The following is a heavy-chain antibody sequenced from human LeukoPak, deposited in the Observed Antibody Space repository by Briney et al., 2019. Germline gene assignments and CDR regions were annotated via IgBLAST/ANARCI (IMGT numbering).Heavy chain of an antibody. J-gene: IGHJ4*02. CDR3: ARDSTYYYESGSSGPHYFDN. CDR2: IPSGGFYE. V-gene: IGHV3-30-3*01. CDR1: GFNFGNYA. D-gene: IGHD3-10*01. Sequence: GGSLRLSCAASGFNFGNYAMHWVRQAPGKGLEWVSLIPSGGFYEYYADSVKGRFTSSRDDSGNTLYLQLNSLRPEETAVYYCARDSTYYYESGSSGPHYFDNWGQGTLVTVSS.